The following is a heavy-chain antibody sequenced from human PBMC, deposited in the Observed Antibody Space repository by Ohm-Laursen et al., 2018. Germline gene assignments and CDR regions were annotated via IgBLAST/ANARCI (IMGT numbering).Heavy chain of an antibody. CDR3: ARNVLLWFGES. V-gene: IGHV4-59*12. J-gene: IGHJ5*02. Sequence: SETLSLTCTVSGGSISSYYWSWIRQPPGKGLEWIGYIYYSGSTYYNPSLKSRVTISVDTSKNQFSLKLSSVTAADTAVYYCARNVLLWFGESWGQGTLVTVSS. D-gene: IGHD3-10*01. CDR1: GGSISSYY. CDR2: IYYSGST.